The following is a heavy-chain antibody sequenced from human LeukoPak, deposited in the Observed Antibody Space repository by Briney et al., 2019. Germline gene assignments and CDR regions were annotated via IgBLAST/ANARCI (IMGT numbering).Heavy chain of an antibody. Sequence: PGGSLRLSCAASGFTFSSYAMSWVRQAPGKGLEWVSAISGSGGSTYYADSVKGRFTISRDNSKNTLYLQMNSLRAEDTAVYYCAKDARGYSSGYTRFDWFDPWGQGTLVTVSS. CDR3: AKDARGYSSGYTRFDWFDP. CDR1: GFTFSSYA. J-gene: IGHJ5*02. CDR2: ISGSGGST. D-gene: IGHD5-18*01. V-gene: IGHV3-23*01.